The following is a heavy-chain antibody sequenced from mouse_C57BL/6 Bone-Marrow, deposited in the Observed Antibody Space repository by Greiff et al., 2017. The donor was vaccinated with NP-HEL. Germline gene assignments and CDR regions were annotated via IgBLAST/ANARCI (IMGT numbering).Heavy chain of an antibody. D-gene: IGHD1-1*01. J-gene: IGHJ4*01. Sequence: EVQLQQSGAELVRPGASVKLSCTVSGFIIKDDYMHWVKQRPEQGLEWIGWIDPENGDTEYASKFQGKATITADTSSNTAYLQLSSLTSEDTAVYYCTTGGSSPYAMDYWGQGTSVTVSS. V-gene: IGHV14-4*01. CDR2: IDPENGDT. CDR3: TTGGSSPYAMDY. CDR1: GFIIKDDY.